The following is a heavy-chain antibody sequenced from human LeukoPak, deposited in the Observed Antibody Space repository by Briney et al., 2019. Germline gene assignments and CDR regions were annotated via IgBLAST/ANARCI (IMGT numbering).Heavy chain of an antibody. D-gene: IGHD3-22*01. J-gene: IGHJ4*02. CDR1: GGSITGFY. V-gene: IGHV4-59*08. CDR3: ARHRDSRGQSFEY. CDR2: IHYSGST. Sequence: PSETLSLTCTVSGGSITGFYWSWIRQPPGKGLEWIGYIHYSGSTNYNPSLKSRVTISVDASKNQFSLTLSSVAAADTAVYYCARHRDSRGQSFEYWGQGTLVTVSS.